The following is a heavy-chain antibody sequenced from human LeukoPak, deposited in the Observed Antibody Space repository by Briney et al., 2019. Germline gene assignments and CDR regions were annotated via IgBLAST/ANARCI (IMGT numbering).Heavy chain of an antibody. V-gene: IGHV4-34*01. CDR3: TRQSGTVTPIDY. D-gene: IGHD4-17*01. Sequence: SETLSLTCGVSSGSLSGYSWGWIRQPPGKGLEWVGEISHSGITNYNASLKSRVTISLKKSESQFSLTLSSVTAADTAVCYCTRQSGTVTPIDYWSQGTLVTVSS. CDR1: SGSLSGYS. J-gene: IGHJ4*02. CDR2: ISHSGIT.